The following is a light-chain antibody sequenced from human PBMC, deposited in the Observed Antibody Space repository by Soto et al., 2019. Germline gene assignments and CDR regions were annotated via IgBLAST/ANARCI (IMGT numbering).Light chain of an antibody. CDR3: CSYAGSYTLV. Sequence: ALTQPRSVSGSPGQSVTISCTGTSSDVGGYNYVSWYQQHPGKAPKVMSYDVSKRPSGVPDRFSGSKSGNTASLTISGLQAEDEGDYYCCSYAGSYTLVFGGGTKLTVL. CDR2: DVS. J-gene: IGLJ2*01. CDR1: SSDVGGYNY. V-gene: IGLV2-11*01.